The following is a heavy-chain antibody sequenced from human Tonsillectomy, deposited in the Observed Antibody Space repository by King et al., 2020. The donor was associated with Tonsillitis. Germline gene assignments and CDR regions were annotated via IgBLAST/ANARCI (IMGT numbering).Heavy chain of an antibody. D-gene: IGHD4/OR15-4a*01. Sequence: VQLVESGGGLVQPGGSLGLSCAASGFTFRSNWMHWVRQAPGKGLVWVSRINKDGGTTIYADSVKGRFTISRDNAKNTLYLQMNSLRAEDTAVYYCASLTTHDDAFDIWGQGTMVTVSS. CDR3: ASLTTHDDAFDI. J-gene: IGHJ3*02. CDR2: INKDGGTT. CDR1: GFTFRSNW. V-gene: IGHV3-74*01.